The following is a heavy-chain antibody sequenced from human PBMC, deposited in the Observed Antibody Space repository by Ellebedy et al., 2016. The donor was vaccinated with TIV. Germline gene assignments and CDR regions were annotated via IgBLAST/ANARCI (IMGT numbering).Heavy chain of an antibody. CDR2: IYQDGSDQ. J-gene: IGHJ5*02. CDR3: ARRGSYGDYAVQVNSWFDT. V-gene: IGHV3-7*01. CDR1: GFSFSSYW. Sequence: GESLKISCAASGFSFSSYWMTWVRQAPGKGLEWVANIYQDGSDQYYADSVKGRFTISRDNANKSLFLQMNSLRVDDTAVYYCARRGSYGDYAVQVNSWFDTWGQGTLVSVSS. D-gene: IGHD4-17*01.